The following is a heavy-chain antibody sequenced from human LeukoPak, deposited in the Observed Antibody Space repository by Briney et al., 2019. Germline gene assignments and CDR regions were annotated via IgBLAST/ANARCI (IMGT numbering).Heavy chain of an antibody. J-gene: IGHJ4*02. D-gene: IGHD4-11*01. CDR2: ISYDGSNK. Sequence: GVLRLSCAASGFTFSSYAMHWVRQAPGKGLEWVAVISYDGSNKYYADSVKGRFTISRDNSKNTLYLQMNSLRAEDTAVYYCASPPPSRVSPFDYWGQGTLVTVSS. V-gene: IGHV3-30-3*01. CDR1: GFTFSSYA. CDR3: ASPPPSRVSPFDY.